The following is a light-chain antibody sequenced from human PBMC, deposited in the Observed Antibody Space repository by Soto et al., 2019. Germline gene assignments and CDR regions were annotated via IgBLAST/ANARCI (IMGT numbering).Light chain of an antibody. CDR2: DVS. CDR1: SSDVGGYNY. CDR3: SSYTSSSTPFYV. Sequence: QSALTQPASVSGSPGQSITISCTGTSSDVGGYNYVSWYQQHPGKAPKLMIYDVSNRPSGVSNRYSGSKSGNKASLTISGLQAEDEADYYCSSYTSSSTPFYVFGTGTKLTVL. J-gene: IGLJ1*01. V-gene: IGLV2-14*01.